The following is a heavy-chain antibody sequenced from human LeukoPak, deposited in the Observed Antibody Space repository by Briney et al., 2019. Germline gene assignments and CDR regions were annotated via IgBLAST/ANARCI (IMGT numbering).Heavy chain of an antibody. CDR1: GFTLGDYS. CDR2: IRYDGSNK. J-gene: IGHJ4*02. CDR3: AKDGPPMVRGARYFDY. V-gene: IGHV3-30*02. D-gene: IGHD3-10*01. Sequence: GGSLRLSCSGSGFTLGDYSMSWVRQAPGKGLVWVAFIRYDGSNKYYADSVKGRFTISRDNSKNTLYLQMNSLRAEDTAVYYCAKDGPPMVRGARYFDYWGQGTLVTVSS.